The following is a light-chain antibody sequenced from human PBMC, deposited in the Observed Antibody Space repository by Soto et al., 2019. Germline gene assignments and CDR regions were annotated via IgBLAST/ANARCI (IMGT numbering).Light chain of an antibody. V-gene: IGKV1-5*01. J-gene: IGKJ1*01. CDR3: QHMRT. CDR2: DAS. CDR1: QNINNW. Sequence: DIQMTQSTSTLSASVGDRVTITCRASQNINNWIAWYQQKPGKAPKFLIYDASTLESGVPSRFSGSGFGTEFSLTISSLQPDDFGSYYCQHMRTFGQGTKVEIK.